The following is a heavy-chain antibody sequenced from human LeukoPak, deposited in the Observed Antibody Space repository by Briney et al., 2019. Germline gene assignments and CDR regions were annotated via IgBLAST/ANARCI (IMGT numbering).Heavy chain of an antibody. J-gene: IGHJ5*02. CDR3: ARTVTTIDWFDP. V-gene: IGHV1-2*02. D-gene: IGHD4-11*01. Sequence: ASVKVSCKASGYTFTGYYMHWVRQAPGQGLEWMGWINPSSGGTNYAQKFRGRVTMTRDTSISTAYMELSRLRSDDTAVYYCARTVTTIDWFDPWGQGTLVTVSS. CDR1: GYTFTGYY. CDR2: INPSSGGT.